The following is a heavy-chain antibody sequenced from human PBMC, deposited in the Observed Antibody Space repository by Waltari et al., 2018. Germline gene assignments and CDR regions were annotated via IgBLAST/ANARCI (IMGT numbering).Heavy chain of an antibody. CDR1: GFTFRYFG. D-gene: IGHD2-21*01. V-gene: IGHV3-23*01. Sequence: EVQLLESGGGLVQPGGSQRLSCATSGFTFRYFGMSWVRQAPGKGPEWVSGISGDGGSTYYADSVKGRFTISRDNSKNTLYLEMNNLGAEDTATYYCAKGGYCGGARCQTGLDWGQGTLVTVSS. CDR2: ISGDGGST. J-gene: IGHJ4*02. CDR3: AKGGYCGGARCQTGLD.